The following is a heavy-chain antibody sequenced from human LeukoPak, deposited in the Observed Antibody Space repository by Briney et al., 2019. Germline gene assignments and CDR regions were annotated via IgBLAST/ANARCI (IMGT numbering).Heavy chain of an antibody. CDR2: ISTTGST. CDR3: AREYSSSSGRTFDY. Sequence: PSETLSLTCTVSAGSISSYYWNWIRQPAGKGLEWIGRISTTGSTNYNPSLKSRLTMSVDTSKNQFSLRLSSVSAADTAVYYCAREYSSSSGRTFDYWGQGTLVTVSS. J-gene: IGHJ4*02. V-gene: IGHV4-4*07. CDR1: AGSISSYY. D-gene: IGHD6-6*01.